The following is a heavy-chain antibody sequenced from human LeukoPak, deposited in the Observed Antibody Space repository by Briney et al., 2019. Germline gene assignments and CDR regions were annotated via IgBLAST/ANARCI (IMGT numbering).Heavy chain of an antibody. CDR2: INPSGGST. Sequence: ASVKVSCKASGYTFTSYGISWVRQAPGQGLEWMGIINPSGGSTSYAQKFQGRVTMTRDTSTSTVYMELSSLRSEDTAVYYCARGRGFNAQHFDYWGQGTLVTVSS. J-gene: IGHJ4*02. CDR3: ARGRGFNAQHFDY. V-gene: IGHV1-46*01. CDR1: GYTFTSYG. D-gene: IGHD3-16*01.